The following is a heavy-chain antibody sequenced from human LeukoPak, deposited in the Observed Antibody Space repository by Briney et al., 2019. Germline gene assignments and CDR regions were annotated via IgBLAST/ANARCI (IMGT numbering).Heavy chain of an antibody. D-gene: IGHD6-13*01. V-gene: IGHV4-38-2*01. CDR1: GYSISIGYY. CDR2: IPQSGST. Sequence: PSETLSPTCAAPGYSISIGYYWDWIRQPPGKGLEWLGSIPQSGSTYYNPSLKSLVPISEETSQKQFALKLTSVTPSYTARDCCARLRSNSLVGYWGRET. J-gene: IGHJ4*02. CDR3: ARLRSNSLVGY.